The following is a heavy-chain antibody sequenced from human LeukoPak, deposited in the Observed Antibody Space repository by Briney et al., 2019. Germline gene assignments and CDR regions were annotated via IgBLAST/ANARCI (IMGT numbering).Heavy chain of an antibody. Sequence: SVKVSCKASGGTFSSYAISWVRQAPGQGLEWMGGIIPIFGTANYAQKFQGRVTITADESTSTAYMELSSLRFEDTAVYYCAQEGYCGGDCYQSFDYWGQGTLVTVSS. CDR3: AQEGYCGGDCYQSFDY. CDR1: GGTFSSYA. V-gene: IGHV1-69*13. D-gene: IGHD2-21*02. J-gene: IGHJ4*02. CDR2: IIPIFGTA.